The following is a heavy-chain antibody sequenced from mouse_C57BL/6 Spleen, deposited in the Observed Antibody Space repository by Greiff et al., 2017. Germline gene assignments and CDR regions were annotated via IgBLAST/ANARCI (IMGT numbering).Heavy chain of an antibody. J-gene: IGHJ1*03. CDR3: ARHPRYGSSRFDV. D-gene: IGHD1-1*01. CDR2: FSPGSGSI. V-gene: IGHV1-62-2*01. Sequence: QVQLMESGAELVKPGASVKLSCKASGYTFTEYTIHWVKQRTGPGLARIWWFSPGSGSIKSNEKFKDKARLTADRATRTVYMERSRLTSEDSAVYFCARHPRYGSSRFDVWGTGTTDTVSS. CDR1: GYTFTEYT.